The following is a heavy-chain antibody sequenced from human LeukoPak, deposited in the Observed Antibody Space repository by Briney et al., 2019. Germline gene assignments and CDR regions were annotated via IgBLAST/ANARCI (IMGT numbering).Heavy chain of an antibody. CDR1: GFTFTSYS. Sequence: GGSLRLSCAASGFTFTSYSMNWVRQAPGKGLEWVSTISGGGGSTYYADSVKGRFTISRDNSKNTLYLQMNSLRAEDTAVYYCAKGYCSSTSCYPFDYWGQGTLVTVSS. V-gene: IGHV3-23*01. J-gene: IGHJ4*02. CDR2: ISGGGGST. CDR3: AKGYCSSTSCYPFDY. D-gene: IGHD2-2*01.